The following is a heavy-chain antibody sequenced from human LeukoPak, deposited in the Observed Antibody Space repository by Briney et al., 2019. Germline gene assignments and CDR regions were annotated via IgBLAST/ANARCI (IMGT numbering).Heavy chain of an antibody. CDR2: INEDGSEK. CDR3: GRDRGLFVLGNNCFRYSDF. V-gene: IGHV3-7*04. J-gene: IGHJ2*01. Sequence: GGSLRVSCAAFGFSFSSYWMSWVRQTLGRGLEWVANINEDGSEKYYVDSVKGRFTISRDNAKNSLYLQMNSLRAETTAVYYCGRDRGLFVLGNNCFRYSDFWGRGTLVTVSS. D-gene: IGHD1-20*01. CDR1: GFSFSSYW.